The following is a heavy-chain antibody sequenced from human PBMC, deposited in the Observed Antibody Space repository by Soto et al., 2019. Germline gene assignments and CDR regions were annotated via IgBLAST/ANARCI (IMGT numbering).Heavy chain of an antibody. J-gene: IGHJ6*03. D-gene: IGHD4-4*01. CDR3: AKIPAAPYSNYDVDV. Sequence: PGGSLSLSCAASGFTFSSYGMHWVRQAPGKGLEWVAVISYDGSNKYYADSVKGRFTISRDNSKNTLYLQMNSLRAEDTAVYYCAKIPAAPYSNYDVDVWGKGTTVTVSS. CDR2: ISYDGSNK. CDR1: GFTFSSYG. V-gene: IGHV3-30*18.